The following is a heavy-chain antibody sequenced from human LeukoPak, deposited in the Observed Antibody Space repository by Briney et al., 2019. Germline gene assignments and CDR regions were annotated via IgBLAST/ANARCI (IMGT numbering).Heavy chain of an antibody. CDR2: INHSGST. CDR1: GGSFSGYY. CDR3: ASCTDPTGFDY. J-gene: IGHJ4*02. D-gene: IGHD2-8*01. Sequence: PSETLSLTCAVYGGSFSGYYWSWIRQPPGKGLEWIGEINHSGSTNYNPSLKSRVTISVDMSENQFSLKLSSVTAADTAVYYCASCTDPTGFDYWGQGTLVTVSS. V-gene: IGHV4-34*01.